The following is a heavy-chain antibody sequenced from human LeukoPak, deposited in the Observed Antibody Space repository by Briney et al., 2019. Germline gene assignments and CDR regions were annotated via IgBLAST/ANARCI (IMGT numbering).Heavy chain of an antibody. V-gene: IGHV1-69*05. Sequence: GASVKVSCKASGGTFSSYAISWVRQAPGQGLEWMGGIIPIFGTANYAQKFQGRVTITTDESTSTAYMELSSLRSEDTAVYYCARGAVGATFDYWGQGTPVAVSS. J-gene: IGHJ4*02. D-gene: IGHD1-26*01. CDR2: IIPIFGTA. CDR3: ARGAVGATFDY. CDR1: GGTFSSYA.